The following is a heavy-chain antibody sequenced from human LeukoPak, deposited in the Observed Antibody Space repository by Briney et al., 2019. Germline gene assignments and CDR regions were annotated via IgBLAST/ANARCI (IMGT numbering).Heavy chain of an antibody. CDR1: GFTFSSYA. J-gene: IGHJ4*01. V-gene: IGHV3-23*01. CDR2: ISGSGGST. Sequence: PGGSLRLSCAASGFTFSSYAMSWVRQAPGKGLEWVSAISGSGGSTYYADSVKGRLTISRCNAKNSLYLQMNSLRAEDTAVYYCARLDYGSYSDYGGQASLVTASS. D-gene: IGHD4-17*01. CDR3: ARLDYGSYSDY.